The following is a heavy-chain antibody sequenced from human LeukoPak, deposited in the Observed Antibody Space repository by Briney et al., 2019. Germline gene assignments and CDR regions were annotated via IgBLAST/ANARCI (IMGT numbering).Heavy chain of an antibody. CDR3: AREYYDSSGYYYFDC. V-gene: IGHV1-18*01. Sequence: GASVKVSCKTSGYIFIIYGISWVRQAPGQGLEWMGWISAYNGNTNYAQEFQGRVTMTTEISTSTAYMELRSLRSDDTAVYYCAREYYDSSGYYYFDCWGQGTLVTVSS. J-gene: IGHJ4*02. CDR2: ISAYNGNT. CDR1: GYIFIIYG. D-gene: IGHD3-22*01.